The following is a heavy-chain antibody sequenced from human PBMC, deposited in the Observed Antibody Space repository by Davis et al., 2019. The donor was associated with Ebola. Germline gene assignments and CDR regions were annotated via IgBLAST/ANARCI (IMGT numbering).Heavy chain of an antibody. D-gene: IGHD2/OR15-2a*01. CDR2: GTSADT. CDR3: AKDNRNIWSEV. CDR1: GFTFSSYW. J-gene: IGHJ3*01. Sequence: PGGSLRLSCAASGFTFSSYWMSWVRQAPGKGLEWVSTYGTSADTYYADSVKGRFTISRDNSKNTLYLQMNGLRVEDTAIYYCAKDNRNIWSEVWGQGTMVTVSS. V-gene: IGHV3-23*01.